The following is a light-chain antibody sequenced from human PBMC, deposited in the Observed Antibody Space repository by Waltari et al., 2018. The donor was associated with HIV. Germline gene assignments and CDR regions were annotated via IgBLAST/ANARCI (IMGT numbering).Light chain of an antibody. CDR2: EVS. Sequence: QSALTQPASVSGSPGQSITISCTGTSSDIGSFNSVSWYQQYPGKAPKVMIYEVSKRPSGVSSRFSGSKSGNTASLTISGLQAEDEADYYCCSYAGNSARVFGGGTKLTVL. CDR1: SSDIGSFNS. CDR3: CSYAGNSARV. J-gene: IGLJ3*02. V-gene: IGLV2-23*02.